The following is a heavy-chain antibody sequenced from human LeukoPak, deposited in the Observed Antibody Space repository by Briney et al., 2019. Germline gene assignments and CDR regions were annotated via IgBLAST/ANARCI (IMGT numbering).Heavy chain of an antibody. CDR1: GFTFSSYA. Sequence: LRLSCAASGFTFSSYAMSWVRQHPGKGLEWIGYIYYSGSTYYNPSLKSRVTISVDTSKNQFSLKLSSVTAADTAVYYCARVRYFDWDAFDIWGQGTMVTVSS. J-gene: IGHJ3*02. D-gene: IGHD3-9*01. V-gene: IGHV4-31*02. CDR2: IYYSGST. CDR3: ARVRYFDWDAFDI.